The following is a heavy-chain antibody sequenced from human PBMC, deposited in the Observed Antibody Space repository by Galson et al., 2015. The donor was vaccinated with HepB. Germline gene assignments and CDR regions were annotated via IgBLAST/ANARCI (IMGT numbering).Heavy chain of an antibody. CDR2: MSNKKRNI. V-gene: IGHV3-74*01. Sequence: SLRLSCAASGFSFSNYWMDWVRHAPGEGLEWVSDMSNKKRNIRRYADSVKGRFTISRDNAKNTLYLYMNSLRVDDTALYYCARGGVLGGMDVWGQGTMVTVSS. J-gene: IGHJ6*02. D-gene: IGHD3-10*01. CDR1: GFSFSNYW. CDR3: ARGGVLGGMDV.